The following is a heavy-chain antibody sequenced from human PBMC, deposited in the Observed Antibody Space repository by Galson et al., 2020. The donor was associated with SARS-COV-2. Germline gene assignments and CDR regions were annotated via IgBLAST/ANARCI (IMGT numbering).Heavy chain of an antibody. D-gene: IGHD6-19*01. V-gene: IGHV3-30-3*01. J-gene: IGHJ5*02. CDR2: ISSEGTKK. Sequence: GGSLRLSCVGSGFTFNSYDVHWVRQAPGKGLDWVASISSEGTKKHYADSVQGRFTISRDNSRVYLQMNSLKHEDTALYYCARENMPGFSGTDWLDPWGQGTLVTVSS. CDR1: GFTFNSYD. CDR3: ARENMPGFSGTDWLDP.